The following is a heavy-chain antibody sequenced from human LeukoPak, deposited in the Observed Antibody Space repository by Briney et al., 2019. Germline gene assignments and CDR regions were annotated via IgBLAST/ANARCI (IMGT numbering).Heavy chain of an antibody. V-gene: IGHV1-69*06. Sequence: SVKVSCKASGGTFSSYGISWVRQAPGQGLEWMGGIIPIFGTANYAQKFQGRVTMTEDTSTDTAYMELSSLRSEDTAVYYCATALSGGSLVDDAFDIWGQGTMVTVSS. J-gene: IGHJ3*02. CDR1: GGTFSSYG. D-gene: IGHD3-10*01. CDR3: ATALSGGSLVDDAFDI. CDR2: IIPIFGTA.